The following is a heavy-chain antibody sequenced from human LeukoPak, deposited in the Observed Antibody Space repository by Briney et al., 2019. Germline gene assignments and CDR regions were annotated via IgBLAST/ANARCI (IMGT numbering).Heavy chain of an antibody. V-gene: IGHV4-39*01. CDR3: ASATTVTTFCFDY. D-gene: IGHD4-17*01. J-gene: IGHJ4*02. CDR2: IYYSGNT. Sequence: NPSETMSLTCTVSGGSISSSSYYWGWIRQPPGKGLEWIGSIYYSGNTYYNPSLKSPVTISVDTSKNQYFLKLNSVTAADTAVYYCASATTVTTFCFDYWGQGILVTVSS. CDR1: GGSISSSSYY.